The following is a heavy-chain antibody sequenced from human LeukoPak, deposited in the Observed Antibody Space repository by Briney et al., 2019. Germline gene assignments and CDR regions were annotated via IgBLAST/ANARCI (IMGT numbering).Heavy chain of an antibody. CDR2: IFYSGST. Sequence: SETLSLTCTVSGDSISTYYLSWIRQPPGKGLEWIGFIFYSGSTNYNPPLKSRVTISVDASKNQFSLKVTSVTAADTAVYYCASHASYYASSAYQPLDYWGQGTLVTVSS. D-gene: IGHD3-22*01. J-gene: IGHJ4*02. V-gene: IGHV4-59*08. CDR3: ASHASYYASSAYQPLDY. CDR1: GDSISTYY.